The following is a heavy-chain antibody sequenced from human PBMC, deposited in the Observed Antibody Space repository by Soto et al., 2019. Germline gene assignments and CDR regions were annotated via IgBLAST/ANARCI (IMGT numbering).Heavy chain of an antibody. CDR1: GGSVSSGSYY. V-gene: IGHV4-61*01. D-gene: IGHD5-12*01. Sequence: QVQLQESGPGLVKPSETLSLTCTVSGGSVSSGSYYWGWIRQPPGKGLEWIGYIYYSGSTNYNPSLKTRVTISVDTSKNPLSLKLSSVTAADRAVYYCGTGGYDYRVGSWGQGTLVTVSP. CDR3: GTGGYDYRVGS. CDR2: IYYSGST. J-gene: IGHJ5*02.